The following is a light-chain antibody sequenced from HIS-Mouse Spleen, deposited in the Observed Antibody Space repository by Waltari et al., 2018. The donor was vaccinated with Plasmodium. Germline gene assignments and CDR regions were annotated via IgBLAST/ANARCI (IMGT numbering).Light chain of an antibody. V-gene: IGKV3-20*01. J-gene: IGKJ2*01. CDR2: GAS. CDR3: QQYGSSPYT. CDR1: KSVSSSY. Sequence: EIVLTQSPGTLSLSPGERATLSCRASKSVSSSYLARYEQKPGQAPRLRIYGASSMATGIPDSFIGSGSRTVFTLTISILEPVDVAVYYCQQYGSSPYTLGPGTKLEIK.